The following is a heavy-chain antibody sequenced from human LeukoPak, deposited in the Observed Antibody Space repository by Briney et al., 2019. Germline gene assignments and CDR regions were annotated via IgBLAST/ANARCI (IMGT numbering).Heavy chain of an antibody. CDR1: GFIFSSYW. CDR2: INHSGST. Sequence: GSLRLSCAASGFIFSSYWMSWIRQPPGKGLEWIGEINHSGSTNYNPSLKSRVTISVDTSKNQFSLKLSSVTAADTAVYYCARVLRYFDYWGQGTLVTVSS. CDR3: ARVLRYFDY. V-gene: IGHV4-34*01. D-gene: IGHD3-10*01. J-gene: IGHJ4*02.